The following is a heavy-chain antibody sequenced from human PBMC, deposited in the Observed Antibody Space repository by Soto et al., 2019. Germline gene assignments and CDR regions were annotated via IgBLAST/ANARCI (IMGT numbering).Heavy chain of an antibody. CDR2: ISSSSSTI. J-gene: IGHJ6*03. CDR3: ARHPHYSSSYYHYMDV. D-gene: IGHD2-15*01. V-gene: IGHV3-48*01. CDR1: GFTFSSYS. Sequence: GGSLRLSCAASGFTFSSYSMNWVRQAPGKGLEWVSYISSSSSTIYYADSVKGRFTISRDNAKNSLYLQMNSLRAEDTAVYYCARHPHYSSSYYHYMDVWGKGTTVTVSS.